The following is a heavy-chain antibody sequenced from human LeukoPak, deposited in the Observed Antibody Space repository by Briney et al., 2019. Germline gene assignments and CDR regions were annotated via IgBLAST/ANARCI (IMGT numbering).Heavy chain of an antibody. CDR2: IHYSGST. D-gene: IGHD6-19*01. CDR3: ARDFASGRDGPFDY. Sequence: PSETLSLTCAVYGGSFSGYYWSWIRQPPGKGLEWIGYIHYSGSTSYNPSLKSRVTISVDTSRNQFSLKVRSVTAADTAVYYCARDFASGRDGPFDYWGQGTLVTVSS. CDR1: GGSFSGYY. V-gene: IGHV4-59*12. J-gene: IGHJ4*02.